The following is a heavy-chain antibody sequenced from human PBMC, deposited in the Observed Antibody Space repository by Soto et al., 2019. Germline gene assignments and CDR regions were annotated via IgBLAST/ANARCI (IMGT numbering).Heavy chain of an antibody. CDR1: GGSISSGGYY. V-gene: IGHV4-31*03. Sequence: QVQLQESGPGLVKPSQTLSLTCTVSGGSISSGGYYWSWIRQHPGKGLEWIGYIYYSGSTYYNPSLKSXXTXSXXTAKNQFSLKLSSVTAADTAVYYCARVDRTREFDYWGQGTLVTVSS. CDR3: ARVDRTREFDY. CDR2: IYYSGST. J-gene: IGHJ4*02. D-gene: IGHD3-22*01.